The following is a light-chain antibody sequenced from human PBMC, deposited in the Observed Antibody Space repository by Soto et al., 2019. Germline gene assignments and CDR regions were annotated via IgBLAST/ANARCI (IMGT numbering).Light chain of an antibody. J-gene: IGKJ4*01. CDR3: QQYGSSPLT. CDR1: QSVSSSY. Sequence: EIVLTQSPRTLSLSPGERATLSCRASQSVSSSYLAWYQQKPGQAPRLLIYGASSRATGNQDRFSGSGSGTDFTLTISRLEPEDFAVYYCQQYGSSPLTFGGGTKVEIK. V-gene: IGKV3-20*01. CDR2: GAS.